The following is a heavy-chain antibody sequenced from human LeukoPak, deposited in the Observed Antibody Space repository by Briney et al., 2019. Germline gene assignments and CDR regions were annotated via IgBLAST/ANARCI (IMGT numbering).Heavy chain of an antibody. CDR3: AKDPRQWLVNWFDP. Sequence: GGSLRLSCAASGFTSSSYAMSWVRQAPGKGLEWVSAISGSGGSTYYADSVKGRFTISRDNSKNTLYLQMNSLRAEDTAVYYCAKDPRQWLVNWFDPWGQGTLVTVSS. V-gene: IGHV3-23*01. D-gene: IGHD6-19*01. CDR1: GFTSSSYA. CDR2: ISGSGGST. J-gene: IGHJ5*02.